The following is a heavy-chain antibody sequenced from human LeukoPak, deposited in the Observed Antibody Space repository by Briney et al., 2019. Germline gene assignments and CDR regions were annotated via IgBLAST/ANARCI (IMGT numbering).Heavy chain of an antibody. J-gene: IGHJ6*03. Sequence: ASVKVSCKASGGTFSSYAISWVRQAPGQGLEWVGGIIPIFGTANYAQKFQGRVTITADKSTSTAYMELSSLRSEDTAVYYCAREVRGGRYYYMDVWGKGTTVTVSS. CDR2: IIPIFGTA. CDR3: AREVRGGRYYYMDV. D-gene: IGHD3-10*01. V-gene: IGHV1-69*06. CDR1: GGTFSSYA.